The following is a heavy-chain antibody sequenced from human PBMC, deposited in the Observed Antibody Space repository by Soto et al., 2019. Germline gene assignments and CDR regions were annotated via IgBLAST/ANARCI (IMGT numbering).Heavy chain of an antibody. CDR1: GFTFSSYG. V-gene: IGHV3-30*18. CDR2: ISYDGSNK. CDR3: AKGTARQQLAYFDY. D-gene: IGHD6-13*01. Sequence: GGSLRLSCAASGFTFSSYGMHWVRQAPGKGLEWVAVISYDGSNKYYADSVKGRFTISRDNSKNTLYLQMNSLRAEDTAVYYCAKGTARQQLAYFDYWGQGTLVTVSS. J-gene: IGHJ4*02.